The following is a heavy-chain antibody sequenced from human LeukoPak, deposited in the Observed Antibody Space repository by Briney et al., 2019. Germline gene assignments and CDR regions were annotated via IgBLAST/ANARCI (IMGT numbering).Heavy chain of an antibody. CDR1: GGSISSFY. CDR3: AREDRYIYGYGYYHYYMEV. V-gene: IGHV4-59*12. CDR2: IYFSGST. Sequence: SETLSLTCTVSGGSISSFYWSWFYWSWIRQPPGKGLEWIGYIYFSGSTNYNPSLKSRVTISVDTSKNQFSLKLSSVTAADTAVYHCAREDRYIYGYGYYHYYMEVWGKGTTVTIS. J-gene: IGHJ6*03. D-gene: IGHD5-18*01.